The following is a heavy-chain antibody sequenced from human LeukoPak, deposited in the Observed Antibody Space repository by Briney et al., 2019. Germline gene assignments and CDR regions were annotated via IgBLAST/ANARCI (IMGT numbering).Heavy chain of an antibody. CDR1: GGSFSGYY. CDR3: ARGGGGRWTKSKPDY. D-gene: IGHD1-26*01. J-gene: IGHJ4*01. Sequence: SETLSLTCAVYGGSFSGYYLSWIRQPPGKGLEWIGEINHSGSTNYNPSLKSRVTISVDTSKNQFSLKLSSVTAADTAVYYCARGGGGRWTKSKPDYWGHGTLVTVSS. V-gene: IGHV4-34*01. CDR2: INHSGST.